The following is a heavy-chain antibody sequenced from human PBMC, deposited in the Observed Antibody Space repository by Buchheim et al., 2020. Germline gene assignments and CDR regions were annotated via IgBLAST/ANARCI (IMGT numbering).Heavy chain of an antibody. D-gene: IGHD3-16*01. CDR3: AKTRQEMITFGGPHPYNWFDP. CDR2: ISGSGGST. V-gene: IGHV3-23*01. Sequence: EVQLLESGGGLVQPGGSLRLSCAASGFTFSSYAMSWVRQAPGKGLEWVSAISGSGGSTYYADSVKGRFTISRDNSKNTLYLQMNSLSAEDTAVYYCAKTRQEMITFGGPHPYNWFDPWGQGTL. CDR1: GFTFSSYA. J-gene: IGHJ5*02.